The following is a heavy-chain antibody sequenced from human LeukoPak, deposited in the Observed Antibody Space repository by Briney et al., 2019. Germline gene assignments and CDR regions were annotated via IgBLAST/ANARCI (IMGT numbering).Heavy chain of an antibody. CDR3: VREGEGPLSKDFDY. V-gene: IGHV1-2*02. Sequence: ASMKVSCKSSGFTCTDHYIHWVRQGPGQGLEWMGYIGPHSTFTSSPQEFQGRVAMTRDASMSTAYMELTRLTSDDTAVYYCVREGEGPLSKDFDYWGQGTLVTVSS. CDR2: IGPHSTFT. J-gene: IGHJ4*02. CDR1: GFTCTDHY. D-gene: IGHD2/OR15-2a*01.